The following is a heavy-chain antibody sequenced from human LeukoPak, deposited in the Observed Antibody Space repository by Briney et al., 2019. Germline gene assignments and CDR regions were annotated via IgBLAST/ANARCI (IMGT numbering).Heavy chain of an antibody. Sequence: RSLRLSCLLSGLTFSYAWMSWVGQARGQGMEWVGRIRNDRITDYAAPVQGRFSISRDNSKNTFYLQMSSLRTEDTGMYFCTWMATIFTVDYWGEGTLVTVSS. CDR1: GLTFSYAW. V-gene: IGHV3-15*01. CDR2: IRNDRIT. CDR3: TWMATIFTVDY. D-gene: IGHD5-12*01. J-gene: IGHJ4*02.